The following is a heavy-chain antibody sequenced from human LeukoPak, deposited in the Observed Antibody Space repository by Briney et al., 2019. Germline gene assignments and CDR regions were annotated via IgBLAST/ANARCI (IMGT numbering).Heavy chain of an antibody. CDR2: IYPGDSDT. CDR3: ARCAAGTTPDYYYFGLDV. V-gene: IGHV5-51*01. CDR1: GYRFSDYW. Sequence: GESLKISCKRSGYRFSDYWIGWVRQMPGKGLEWMGIIYPGDSDTRYSPSFQGQVTISADKSINTAHLQWSSLKASDTAMYYCARCAAGTTPDYYYFGLDVWGQGTTVRVSS. J-gene: IGHJ6*02. D-gene: IGHD1-7*01.